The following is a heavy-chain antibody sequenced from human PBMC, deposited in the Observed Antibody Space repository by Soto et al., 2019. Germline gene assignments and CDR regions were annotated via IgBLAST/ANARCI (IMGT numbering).Heavy chain of an antibody. V-gene: IGHV4-39*01. Sequence: QLQLQESGPGLVKPSETLSLTCTVSGGSISSSSYYWGWIRQPPGKGLEWIGSIYYSGSTYYNPSIKRRATVSVDTSSNQFALKLSSVAAADAAVYYCARHVQVRGQWLVPYYFDYWGQGTLVTVSS. CDR2: IYYSGST. D-gene: IGHD6-19*01. J-gene: IGHJ4*02. CDR1: GGSISSSSYY. CDR3: ARHVQVRGQWLVPYYFDY.